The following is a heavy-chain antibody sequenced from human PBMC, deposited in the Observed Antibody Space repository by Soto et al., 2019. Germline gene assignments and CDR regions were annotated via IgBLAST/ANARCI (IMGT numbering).Heavy chain of an antibody. Sequence: GASVKVSCKASGYTFTRHGISWVRQAPGQGLEWMGWISGYNGDTKYAPKFQGRVTMTKDTSTSTAYMELRSLTSDDTAVYYCARGDSSAYYYYYGMDVWGQGTTVTVSS. D-gene: IGHD6-25*01. V-gene: IGHV1-18*04. CDR1: GYTFTRHG. CDR2: ISGYNGDT. CDR3: ARGDSSAYYYYYGMDV. J-gene: IGHJ6*02.